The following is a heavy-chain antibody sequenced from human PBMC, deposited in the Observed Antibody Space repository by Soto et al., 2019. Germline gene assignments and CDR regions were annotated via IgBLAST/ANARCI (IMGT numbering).Heavy chain of an antibody. Sequence: QVQLVQSGAEVKKPGASVKVSCKASGYTFTSYGISWVRQAPGQGREWMGWISAYNGNTNYAQKLQGRVTMTTDTSTSTAYMELRSLRSDDTAVYYCARALLLYDYIWGSYRTFDYWGQGTLVTVSS. V-gene: IGHV1-18*01. J-gene: IGHJ4*02. CDR2: ISAYNGNT. CDR1: GYTFTSYG. CDR3: ARALLLYDYIWGSYRTFDY. D-gene: IGHD3-16*02.